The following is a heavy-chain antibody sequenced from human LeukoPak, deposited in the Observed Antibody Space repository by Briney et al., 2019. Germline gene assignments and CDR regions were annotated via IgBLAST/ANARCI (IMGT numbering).Heavy chain of an antibody. CDR1: GFTFSSYA. J-gene: IGHJ4*02. D-gene: IGHD3-9*01. CDR3: ARLHYDVLTGPFDY. Sequence: GGSLRLSCAASGFTFSSYAMSWVRQAPGKGLEWVSIIYSGGATFYADSVKGRFTISRENSKNTLWLQMNSLRAEDTAVYYCARLHYDVLTGPFDYWGQGTLVTVSS. V-gene: IGHV3-66*04. CDR2: IYSGGAT.